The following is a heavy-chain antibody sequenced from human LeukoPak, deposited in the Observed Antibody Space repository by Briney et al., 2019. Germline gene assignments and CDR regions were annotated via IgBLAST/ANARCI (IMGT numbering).Heavy chain of an antibody. Sequence: RPSETLSLTCSVSGYSISSGHYWGWIRQSPGKGLEWIGSLNHRGTTYYNPSVKSRVSISVDTSKNQFSLMLTSVTAADTAVYFCVGDCPSGYFDYWGQGTPVTVSS. J-gene: IGHJ4*02. V-gene: IGHV4-38-2*02. CDR1: GYSISSGHY. D-gene: IGHD3-10*01. CDR3: VGDCPSGYFDY. CDR2: LNHRGTT.